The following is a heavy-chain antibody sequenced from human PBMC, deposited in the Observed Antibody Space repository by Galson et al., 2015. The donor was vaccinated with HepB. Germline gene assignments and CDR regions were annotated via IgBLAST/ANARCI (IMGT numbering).Heavy chain of an antibody. Sequence: SLRLSCAASGFTFSSYDMTWVRQAPGRGLEWVSFIRSSGDLTFYADSVKGRFTISRDNSKNTLFLEMNSLRAEDTAIYYCAKDAHYPDDIFDIWGQGTMVTVSS. V-gene: IGHV3-23*01. CDR1: GFTFSSYD. CDR2: IRSSGDLT. CDR3: AKDAHYPDDIFDI. D-gene: IGHD3-22*01. J-gene: IGHJ3*02.